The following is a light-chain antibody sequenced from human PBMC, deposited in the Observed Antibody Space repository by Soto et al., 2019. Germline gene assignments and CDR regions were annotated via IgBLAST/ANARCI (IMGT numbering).Light chain of an antibody. CDR1: PSVSNS. V-gene: IGKV3-11*01. CDR2: DAS. CDR3: QQRNQWPPVT. J-gene: IGKJ4*01. Sequence: ESVLTQSPATLSLSPGERATLSCRASPSVSNSLAWYQHKPGQAPRLLIYDASNRATGVPTRCSGSGSGTAFTLTISSLEPEDFAVYYCQQRNQWPPVTFGGGTRVEIK.